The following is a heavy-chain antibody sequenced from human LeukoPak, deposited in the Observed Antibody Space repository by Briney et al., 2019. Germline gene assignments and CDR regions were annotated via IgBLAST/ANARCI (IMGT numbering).Heavy chain of an antibody. CDR2: ISYDGSNK. Sequence: PGGSLRLSCAASGFTFSSYGMDWVRQAPGKGLEWVAVISYDGSNKYYADSVKGRFTISRDNSKNTLYLQMNSLRAEDTAVYYCAKDSGGSGFDYWGQGTLVTVSS. V-gene: IGHV3-30*18. CDR3: AKDSGGSGFDY. J-gene: IGHJ4*02. CDR1: GFTFSSYG. D-gene: IGHD1-26*01.